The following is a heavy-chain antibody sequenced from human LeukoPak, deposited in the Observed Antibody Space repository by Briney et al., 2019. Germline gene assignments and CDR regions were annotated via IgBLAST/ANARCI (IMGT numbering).Heavy chain of an antibody. D-gene: IGHD2-15*01. CDR1: GFSLNIYD. CDR3: ARERSYCSGATCSLDL. J-gene: IGHJ5*02. CDR2: TGLSSSYI. V-gene: IGHV3-21*01. Sequence: GGSLRLSCAGSGFSLNIYDMVWLRQAPGKGLEWIASTGLSSSYIGYADSVKGRFSISKDNGENSVYIQMNSLRAEDTAVYFCARERSYCSGATCSLDLWGQGTLVTVSS.